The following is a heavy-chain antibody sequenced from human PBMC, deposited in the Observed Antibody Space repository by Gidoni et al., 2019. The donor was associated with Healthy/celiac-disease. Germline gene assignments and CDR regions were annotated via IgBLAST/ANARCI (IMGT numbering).Heavy chain of an antibody. V-gene: IGHV3-15*01. CDR3: TSDLSYDGESYFDY. CDR2: IKSKNDGGTT. Sequence: EVQLVESGGGLVKPGGSLRLSCAASGFTLGNAWMSWVRQAPGKGLEWVGRIKSKNDGGTTDYAAPVKGRFTISRDDSKNTLYLQMNSLKTEDTAVYYCTSDLSYDGESYFDYWGQGTLVTVSS. J-gene: IGHJ4*02. CDR1: GFTLGNAW. D-gene: IGHD5-12*01.